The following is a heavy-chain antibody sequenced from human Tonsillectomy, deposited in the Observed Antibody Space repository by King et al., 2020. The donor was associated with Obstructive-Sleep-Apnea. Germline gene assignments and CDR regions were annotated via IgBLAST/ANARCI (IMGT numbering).Heavy chain of an antibody. CDR2: INHSGST. J-gene: IGHJ5*02. D-gene: IGHD3-22*01. CDR1: GGSFSGYY. Sequence: VQLQQWGAGLLKPSETLSLTCTVYGGSFSGYYWTWIRQPPGKGLEWIGEINHSGSTNYNPSLKSRVAISVDTSKNQFSLKLSSVTAADTAVYYCASTLYYYDSSGYYKGWFDPWGQGTLVTVSS. CDR3: ASTLYYYDSSGYYKGWFDP. V-gene: IGHV4-34*01.